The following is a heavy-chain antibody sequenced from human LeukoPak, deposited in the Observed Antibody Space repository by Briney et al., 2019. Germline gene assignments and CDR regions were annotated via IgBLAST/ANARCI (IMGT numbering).Heavy chain of an antibody. Sequence: GGSLRLSCAASGFTFSNAWMSWVRQAPGKGLEWVGRIKSKNDGGTTNYATPVKGRFTISRDDSKNTLYLQMNSLKTEDTALYYCATDYAPYVWGSYFDYWGQGTLVTVSS. V-gene: IGHV3-15*01. D-gene: IGHD3-16*01. CDR1: GFTFSNAW. J-gene: IGHJ4*02. CDR2: IKSKNDGGTT. CDR3: ATDYAPYVWGSYFDY.